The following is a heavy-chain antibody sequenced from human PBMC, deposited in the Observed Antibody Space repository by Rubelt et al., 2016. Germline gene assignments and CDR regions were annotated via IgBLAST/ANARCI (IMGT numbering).Heavy chain of an antibody. Sequence: LQKPSETLSLTCSVSVASISSYYWSWIRQPPGQGLEWIASFYPTGSTTYNPSLTSRVTMSVDTSKNPLSLKVRSVTAADTAVDYCAREVPVDGTAFDQWGQGTLVTVSS. CDR2: FYPTGST. CDR1: VASISSYY. CDR3: AREVPVDGTAFDQ. J-gene: IGHJ5*02. D-gene: IGHD6-19*01. V-gene: IGHV4-59*01.